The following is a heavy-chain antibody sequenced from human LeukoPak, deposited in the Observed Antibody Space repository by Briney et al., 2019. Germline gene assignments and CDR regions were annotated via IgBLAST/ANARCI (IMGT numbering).Heavy chain of an antibody. J-gene: IGHJ5*02. CDR2: ISSRSIYI. Sequence: PAGSLRLSCAASGFTFSDYSMNWVRQAPGEGLEWVSSISSRSIYILYADSVKGRFSISRDNVKNSLFLQMNSLRAEDTAVYYCARDSRHHRFLYWDWFDPWGQGTLVTVSS. CDR1: GFTFSDYS. D-gene: IGHD1-26*01. CDR3: ARDSRHHRFLYWDWFDP. V-gene: IGHV3-21*01.